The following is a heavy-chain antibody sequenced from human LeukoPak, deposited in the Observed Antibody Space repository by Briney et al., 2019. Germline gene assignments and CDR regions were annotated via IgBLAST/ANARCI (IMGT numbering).Heavy chain of an antibody. V-gene: IGHV3-11*04. J-gene: IGHJ3*02. CDR2: NSNSGTTI. Sequence: GGSLRLSCAASGFTFSDYYMSWIRQAPGKGLEWLSYNSNSGTTISYADSVKGRFTISRDIAKNSLFLQMNSLRAEDTAVYYCAREVRFLEWLPPDAFDIWGQGTMVTVSS. CDR3: AREVRFLEWLPPDAFDI. CDR1: GFTFSDYY. D-gene: IGHD3-3*01.